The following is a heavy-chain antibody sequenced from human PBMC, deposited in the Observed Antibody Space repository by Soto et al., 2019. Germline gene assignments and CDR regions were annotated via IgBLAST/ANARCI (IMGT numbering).Heavy chain of an antibody. CDR2: ISYDGSNK. J-gene: IGHJ3*02. CDR1: GFTFSSYG. V-gene: IGHV3-30*18. CDR3: AKLIGQLWLNLLGDDAFDI. D-gene: IGHD5-18*01. Sequence: GGSLRLSCAASGFTFSSYGMHWVRQAPGKGLEWVAVISYDGSNKYYADSVKGRFTISRDNSKNTLYLQMNSLRAEDTAVYYCAKLIGQLWLNLLGDDAFDIWGQGTMVTVSS.